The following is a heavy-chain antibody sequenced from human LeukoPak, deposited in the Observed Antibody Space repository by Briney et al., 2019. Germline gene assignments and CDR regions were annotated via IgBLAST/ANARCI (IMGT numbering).Heavy chain of an antibody. V-gene: IGHV3-48*03. J-gene: IGHJ3*02. Sequence: GGSLRLSCAASGFTFSSYEMNWVRQAPGKGLEWVSYISSSGSTIYYADSVKGRFTISRDNAKNSLYLQMNSLRAEDTAVHYCARDGTNSRIAVAYDAFDIWGQGTMVTVSS. D-gene: IGHD6-19*01. CDR2: ISSSGSTI. CDR1: GFTFSSYE. CDR3: ARDGTNSRIAVAYDAFDI.